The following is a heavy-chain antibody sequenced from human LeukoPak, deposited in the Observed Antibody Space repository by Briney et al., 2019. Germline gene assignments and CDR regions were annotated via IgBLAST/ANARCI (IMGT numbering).Heavy chain of an antibody. Sequence: QAGGSLRLSCAASGFTFSSYWMSWVRQAPGKGLEWVANIKQDGSEKYYVDSVKGRFTISRDNAKNSLYLQMNSLRAEDTAVYYCASFPYENDSDFDYWGQGTLVTVSS. CDR2: IKQDGSEK. CDR1: GFTFSSYW. CDR3: ASFPYENDSDFDY. V-gene: IGHV3-7*01. D-gene: IGHD1-1*01. J-gene: IGHJ4*02.